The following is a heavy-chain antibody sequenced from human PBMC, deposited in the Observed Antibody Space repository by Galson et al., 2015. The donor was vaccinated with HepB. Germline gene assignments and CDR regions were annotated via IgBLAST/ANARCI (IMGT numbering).Heavy chain of an antibody. J-gene: IGHJ3*02. CDR3: VKGEYYYDSSGYYYDAFDI. CDR1: GFTFSSYA. Sequence: SLRLSCAASGFTFSSYAMHWVRQAPGKGLEYVSAISSNGGSTYYADSVKGRFTISRDNSKNTLYLQMSSLRAENTAVYYCVKGEYYYDSSGYYYDAFDIWGQGTMATVSS. D-gene: IGHD3-22*01. CDR2: ISSNGGST. V-gene: IGHV3-64D*06.